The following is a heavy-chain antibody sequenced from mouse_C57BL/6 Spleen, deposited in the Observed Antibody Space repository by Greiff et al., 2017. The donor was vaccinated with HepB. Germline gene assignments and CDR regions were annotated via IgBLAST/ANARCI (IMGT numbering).Heavy chain of an antibody. CDR1: GFNIKDDY. V-gene: IGHV14-4*01. D-gene: IGHD6-1*01. Sequence: EVQLQESGAELVRPGASVKLSCTASGFNIKDDYMHWVKQRPEQGLEWIGWIDPENGDTEYASKFQGKATRTADTSSNTAYLQLSSLTSEDTAVYYCTTGSPPWFAYWGQGTLVTVSA. CDR3: TTGSPPWFAY. CDR2: IDPENGDT. J-gene: IGHJ3*01.